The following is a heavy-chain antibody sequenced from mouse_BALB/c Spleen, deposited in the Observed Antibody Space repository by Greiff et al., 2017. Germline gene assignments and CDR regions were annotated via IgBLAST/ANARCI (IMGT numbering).Heavy chain of an antibody. CDR1: GYSFTGYY. CDR3: ARLALNYYGSSYEAMDY. CDR2: INPYNGAT. V-gene: IGHV1-26*01. J-gene: IGHJ4*01. Sequence: LMEPGASVKISCKASGYSFTGYYMHWVKQSHVKSLEWIGRINPYNGATSYNQNFKDKASLTVDKSSSTAYMELHSLTSEDSAVHYCARLALNYYGSSYEAMDYWGQGTSVTVSS. D-gene: IGHD1-1*01.